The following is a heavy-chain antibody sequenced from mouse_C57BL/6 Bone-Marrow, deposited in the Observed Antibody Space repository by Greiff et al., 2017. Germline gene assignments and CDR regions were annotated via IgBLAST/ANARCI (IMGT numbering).Heavy chain of an antibody. Sequence: VQLQQSGPELVKPGASVKISCKASGYTFTDYYMNWVKQSHGKSLEWIGDINPNNGGTSYNQKFKGKATLTVDKSSSTAYMELRSLTSEDSAVYYCAKTVNYAMDYWGQGTSVTVSS. V-gene: IGHV1-26*01. J-gene: IGHJ4*01. CDR2: INPNNGGT. D-gene: IGHD1-1*01. CDR3: AKTVNYAMDY. CDR1: GYTFTDYY.